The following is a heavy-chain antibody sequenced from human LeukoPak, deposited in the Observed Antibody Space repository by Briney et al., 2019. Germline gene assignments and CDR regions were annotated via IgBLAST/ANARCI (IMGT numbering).Heavy chain of an antibody. V-gene: IGHV3-30-3*01. D-gene: IGHD3-10*01. CDR1: GFTFSSYA. Sequence: GGSLRLSCAASGFTFSSYAMHWVRQAPGKGLEWVAVISYDGSNKYYADSVKGRFTISRDNSKNTLYLQMNSLRAEDTAVYYCTRHREEVDYWGQGTLVTVSS. CDR3: TRHREEVDY. CDR2: ISYDGSNK. J-gene: IGHJ4*02.